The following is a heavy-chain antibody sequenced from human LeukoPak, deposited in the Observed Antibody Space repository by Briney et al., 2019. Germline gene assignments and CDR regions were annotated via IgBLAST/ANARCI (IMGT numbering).Heavy chain of an antibody. CDR1: GFTFSSYA. V-gene: IGHV3-23*01. CDR3: AKGRNEDGDAALNY. J-gene: IGHJ4*02. Sequence: GGSLRLSCAASGFTFSSYAMSWVRQAPGKGLEWVSAISGSGDSTYYADSVKGRFTISRDNSKNTLHLQMNSLRAEDTAVYHCAKGRNEDGDAALNYWGQGTLVTVSS. CDR2: ISGSGDST. D-gene: IGHD4-17*01.